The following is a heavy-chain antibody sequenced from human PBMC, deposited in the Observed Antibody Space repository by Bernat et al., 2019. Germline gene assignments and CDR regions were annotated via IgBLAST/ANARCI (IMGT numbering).Heavy chain of an antibody. J-gene: IGHJ1*01. CDR1: GYTFTSYA. V-gene: IGHV1-3*01. Sequence: QVQLVQSGSELKKPGASVKVSCKASGYTFTSYAMHWVRQAPGQRLEWMGWINAGNGNTKYSQKFQGRVTITRDTSASTAYMELSSLRSEDTAVYYCARGGYCSGGSCPGGEYFQHWGQGTLVTVSS. CDR2: INAGNGNT. D-gene: IGHD2-15*01. CDR3: ARGGYCSGGSCPGGEYFQH.